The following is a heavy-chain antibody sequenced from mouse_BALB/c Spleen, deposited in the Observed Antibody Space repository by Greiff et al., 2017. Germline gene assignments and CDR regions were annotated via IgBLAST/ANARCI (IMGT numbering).Heavy chain of an antibody. CDR1: GFNIKDTY. Sequence: VQLQQSGAELVKPGASVKLSCTASGFNIKDTYMHWVKQRPEQGLEWIGRIDPANGNTKYDPKFQGKATITADTSSNTAYLQLSSLTSEDTAVYYCARPSSYWYFDVWGAGTTVTVSS. V-gene: IGHV14-3*02. CDR2: IDPANGNT. CDR3: ARPSSYWYFDV. D-gene: IGHD6-1*01. J-gene: IGHJ1*01.